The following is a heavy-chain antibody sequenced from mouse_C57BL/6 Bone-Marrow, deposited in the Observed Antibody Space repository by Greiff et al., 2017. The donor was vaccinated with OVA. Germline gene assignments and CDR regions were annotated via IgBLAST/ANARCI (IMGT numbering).Heavy chain of an antibody. V-gene: IGHV1-15*01. J-gene: IGHJ4*01. CDR1: GYTFTDYE. CDR2: IDPETGGT. Sequence: QVQLQQSGAELVRPGASVTLSCKASGYTFTDYEMHWVKQTPVHGLEWIGAIDPETGGTDYNQKFKGKAILTADKSSSTAYMELRSLTSEDAAVYDCTRGGYFYAMDYWGQGTSVTVSS. CDR3: TRGGYFYAMDY.